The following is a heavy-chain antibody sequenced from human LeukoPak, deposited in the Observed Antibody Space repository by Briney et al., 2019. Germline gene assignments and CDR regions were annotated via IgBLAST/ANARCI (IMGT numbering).Heavy chain of an antibody. V-gene: IGHV3-33*06. D-gene: IGHD3-3*01. CDR2: IWFDGSVK. CDR3: AKDTAVQFLEPAF. CDR1: GFTFNTHG. Sequence: GGSLRLSCAASGFTFNTHGMHWVRQAPGKGLEWVAAIWFDGSVKHYSDAVKGRFTISRDNSLNTLYLQMNSLRVEDTAIYYCAKDTAVQFLEPAFWGQGTVVTVSS. J-gene: IGHJ4*02.